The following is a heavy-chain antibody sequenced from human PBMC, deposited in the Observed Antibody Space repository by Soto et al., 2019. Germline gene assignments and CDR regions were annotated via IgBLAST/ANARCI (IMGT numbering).Heavy chain of an antibody. D-gene: IGHD6-13*01. J-gene: IGHJ3*02. Sequence: PGGSLRLSCAASGFTFSSYSMNWVRQAPGKGLEWVSYISSSSSTIYYADSVKGRFTISRDNAKNSLYLQMNSLRAEDTAVYYCARYRRSRSSWYRDAFDIWGQGTMVTVSS. CDR3: ARYRRSRSSWYRDAFDI. V-gene: IGHV3-48*01. CDR1: GFTFSSYS. CDR2: ISSSSSTI.